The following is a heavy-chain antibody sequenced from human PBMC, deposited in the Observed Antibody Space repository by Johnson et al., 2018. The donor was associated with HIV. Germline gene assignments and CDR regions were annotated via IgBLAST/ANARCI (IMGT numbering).Heavy chain of an antibody. CDR1: GFTFSSYA. CDR3: ARRDSGSLSFDI. D-gene: IGHD1-26*01. Sequence: QVQLVESGGGLVQPGGSQRLSCIASGFTFSSYAMHWVRQAPGKGLEWVAVISYDGSNKYYADSVKGRFTIARDNAKNSLYLQMNSLRAEDTALYYCARRDSGSLSFDIWGQGTMVTVSS. CDR2: ISYDGSNK. V-gene: IGHV3-30-3*01. J-gene: IGHJ3*02.